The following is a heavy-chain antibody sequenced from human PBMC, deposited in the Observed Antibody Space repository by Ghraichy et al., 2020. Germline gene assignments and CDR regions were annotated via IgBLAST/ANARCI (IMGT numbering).Heavy chain of an antibody. D-gene: IGHD6-13*01. Sequence: ASVKVSCKASGYTFTGYYMHWVRQAPGQGLEWMGRINPNSGGTNYAQKFQGRVTMTRDMSISTAYMELSRLRSDDTAVYYCARDFKPSIAAAGRGGYYYGMDVWGQGTTVTVSS. J-gene: IGHJ6*02. V-gene: IGHV1-2*06. CDR2: INPNSGGT. CDR1: GYTFTGYY. CDR3: ARDFKPSIAAAGRGGYYYGMDV.